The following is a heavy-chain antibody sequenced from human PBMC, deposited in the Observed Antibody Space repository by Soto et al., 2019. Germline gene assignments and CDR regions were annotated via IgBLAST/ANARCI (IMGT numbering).Heavy chain of an antibody. CDR1: GFSVSSNY. D-gene: IGHD6-19*01. V-gene: IGHV3-53*01. J-gene: IGHJ4*02. CDR3: ARDNSGGWYYFDL. Sequence: PGGSLRLSCAASGFSVSSNYMNWVRQAPGKGLEWISVIYSAGNTYYADSMKGRFTISRDNSKNTVYLQMNSLRAEDTAIYYCARDNSGGWYYFDLWGQGTQVTVSS. CDR2: IYSAGNT.